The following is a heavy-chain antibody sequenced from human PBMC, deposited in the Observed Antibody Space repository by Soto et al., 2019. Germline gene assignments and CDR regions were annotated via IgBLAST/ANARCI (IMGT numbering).Heavy chain of an antibody. CDR1: GFTFTSYA. Sequence: QVQLVESGGSVVQPGRSLRLSCEASGFTFTSYAMHWVRQAPGKGLEWVAVISYDGINEYYADSVKGRFTISRDNSKNTLVLQLSCLRVEDTAVYYWARDRLRLGELSLIGWCGYWGEGPLVIVSS. D-gene: IGHD3-16*02. J-gene: IGHJ1*01. CDR3: ARDRLRLGELSLIGWCGY. V-gene: IGHV3-30*15. CDR2: ISYDGINE.